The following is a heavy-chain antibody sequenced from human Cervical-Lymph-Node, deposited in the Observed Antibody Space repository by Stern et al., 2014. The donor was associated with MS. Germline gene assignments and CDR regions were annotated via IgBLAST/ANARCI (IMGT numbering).Heavy chain of an antibody. Sequence: VQLVESGAEVKKPGESLKISCKGSGYIFTNYWIAWVRQMPGKGLEWMGIIYPGDSQTRYSPSFQGQVTISADKSISPAYLQWSSLKASDTAMYYCARGTVVTAPDNWGQGTLVTVSS. CDR1: GYIFTNYW. J-gene: IGHJ4*02. CDR2: IYPGDSQT. V-gene: IGHV5-51*01. CDR3: ARGTVVTAPDN. D-gene: IGHD2-21*02.